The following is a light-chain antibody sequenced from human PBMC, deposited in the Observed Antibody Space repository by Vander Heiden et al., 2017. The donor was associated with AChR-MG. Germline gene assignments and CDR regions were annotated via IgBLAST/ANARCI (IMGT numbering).Light chain of an antibody. Sequence: QSVLTQPHSASGTPGQRVTISCSGSISNIGSNTVNWYQQLPGTAPKLLIYSNNQPPSGVPDRFSGSKSGTSASLAISGLQSEDEADYYCAAWDDSLNVVVFGGGTKLTVL. CDR3: AAWDDSLNVVV. CDR2: SNN. V-gene: IGLV1-44*01. CDR1: ISNIGSNT. J-gene: IGLJ2*01.